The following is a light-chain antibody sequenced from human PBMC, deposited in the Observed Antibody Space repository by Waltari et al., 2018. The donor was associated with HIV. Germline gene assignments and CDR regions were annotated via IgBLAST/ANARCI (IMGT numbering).Light chain of an antibody. CDR2: EVT. Sequence: QSALTPPASVSGSPGHSIVLPCTGSSSDIGYHDYVFWYQQYPGQAPKALIYEVTSRPSGTSSRFSGSKSATTAFLAISKLQTDDEADYFCSSYTRRGTVVFGGGTRLTVL. CDR3: SSYTRRGTVV. J-gene: IGLJ2*01. CDR1: SSDIGYHDY. V-gene: IGLV2-14*01.